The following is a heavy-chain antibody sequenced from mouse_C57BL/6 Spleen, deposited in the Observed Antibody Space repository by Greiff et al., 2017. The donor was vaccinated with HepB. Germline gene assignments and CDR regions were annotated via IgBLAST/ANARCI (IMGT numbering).Heavy chain of an antibody. Sequence: EVHLVESGGGLVQPKGSLKLSCAASGFSFNTYAMNWVRQAPGKGLEWVARIRSKSNNYATYYADSVKDRFTISRDDSESMLYLQMNNLKTEDTAMYYCVRLSMDYYAMDYWGQGTSVTVSS. J-gene: IGHJ4*01. D-gene: IGHD1-1*02. V-gene: IGHV10-1*01. CDR2: IRSKSNNYAT. CDR3: VRLSMDYYAMDY. CDR1: GFSFNTYA.